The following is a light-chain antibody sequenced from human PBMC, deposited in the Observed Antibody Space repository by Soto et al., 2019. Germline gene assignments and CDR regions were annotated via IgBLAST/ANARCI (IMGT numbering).Light chain of an antibody. Sequence: EIVMTQSPSTLSVSPGERATLSCRAGQSVSDNLAWYQQRPGQAPRLLFYGASTRATGVPVRFSASGSGTEFTLTISSLQSEDFAVYYFQQYNHWPRGYTFGQGTKLEIK. CDR1: QSVSDN. J-gene: IGKJ2*01. CDR2: GAS. CDR3: QQYNHWPRGYT. V-gene: IGKV3-15*01.